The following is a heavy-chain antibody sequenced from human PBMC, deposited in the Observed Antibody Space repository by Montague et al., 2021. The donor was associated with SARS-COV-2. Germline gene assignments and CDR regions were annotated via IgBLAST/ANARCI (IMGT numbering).Heavy chain of an antibody. J-gene: IGHJ2*01. Sequence: SETLSLTCTVSGGSISSHYWTWIRQPPGKGLEWIGYIYYTGSTNYNPSLKSRVAISVDTSKNQFSLSLRSVTAADTALYYCARHSPNGRWYLDLWGRGTLVTVSS. V-gene: IGHV4-59*11. CDR3: ARHSPNGRWYLDL. D-gene: IGHD2-8*01. CDR1: GGSISSHY. CDR2: IYYTGST.